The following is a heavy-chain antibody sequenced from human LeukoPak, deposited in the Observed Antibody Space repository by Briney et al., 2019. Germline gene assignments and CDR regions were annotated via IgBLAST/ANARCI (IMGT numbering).Heavy chain of an antibody. CDR2: IYHRGRT. CDR3: ARVGFGTVTYEFDY. CDR1: GGSISSGGYS. D-gene: IGHD4-17*01. J-gene: IGHJ4*02. V-gene: IGHV4-30-2*01. Sequence: PSETLSLTCAVSGGSISSGGYSWSWIRQPPGKGLEWIGYIYHRGRTYYNPSLKSRVTISVDRSKNQFSLKLSSVTAADTAVYYCARVGFGTVTYEFDYWGQGTLVTVSS.